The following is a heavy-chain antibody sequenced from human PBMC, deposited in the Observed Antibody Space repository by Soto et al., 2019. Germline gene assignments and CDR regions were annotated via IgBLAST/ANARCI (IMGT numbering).Heavy chain of an antibody. CDR3: GRGLGMVLVAVFDY. V-gene: IGHV3-49*03. CDR1: GFAFDDYT. CDR2: IRSRTYGATT. Sequence: EVQLVESGGGLIQPGRSLTLSCVGSGFAFDDYTMSWFRQAPGKGLEWVGFIRSRTYGATTEYAASVKGRFSISRDDSKRIAYLQLNSLNTEDTAVSYCGRGLGMVLVAVFDYWGQGVLVSVSS. J-gene: IGHJ4*02. D-gene: IGHD2-15*01.